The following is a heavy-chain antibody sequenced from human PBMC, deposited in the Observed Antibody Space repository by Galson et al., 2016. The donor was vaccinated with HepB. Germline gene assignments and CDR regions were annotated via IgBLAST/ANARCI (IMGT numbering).Heavy chain of an antibody. CDR1: GYTFTAYY. J-gene: IGHJ4*02. CDR3: ARVPYYYDSSGYYYPYFDH. CDR2: IHPNNGGT. Sequence: SVKVSCKASGYTFTAYYVLWVRQAPGQGLEWMGWIHPNNGGTNYAQKFQGRVTMTRDTSISTVYMELSRLRSDDTAVYYCARVPYYYDSSGYYYPYFDHWGQGTLVTVSS. D-gene: IGHD3-22*01. V-gene: IGHV1-2*02.